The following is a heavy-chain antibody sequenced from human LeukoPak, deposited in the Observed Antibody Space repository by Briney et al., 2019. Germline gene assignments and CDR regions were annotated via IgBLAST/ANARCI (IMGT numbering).Heavy chain of an antibody. Sequence: SGPTLVKPTQTLTLTCTFSGFSLSTSGVGVGWIRQPPGKALEWLALIYWDDDKRYSPSLKSRLTITKDTSKNQVVLTMTNMDPVDTATYYCARYPRGYSYGYAGYLDYWGQGTLVTVSS. CDR1: GFSLSTSGVG. CDR3: ARYPRGYSYGYAGYLDY. J-gene: IGHJ4*02. D-gene: IGHD5-18*01. V-gene: IGHV2-5*02. CDR2: IYWDDDK.